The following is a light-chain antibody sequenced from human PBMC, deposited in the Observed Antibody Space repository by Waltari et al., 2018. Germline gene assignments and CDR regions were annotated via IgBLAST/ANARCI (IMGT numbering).Light chain of an antibody. Sequence: EIVLTQSPATLSLSPGESATISCRARRSVSDYLAWYQQRPGQAPRLLIYDASNRAPGIPARFSGSGSGTDFTLTITSLEPEDFAVYYCHQRSDWRGTFGQGTKVDI. CDR2: DAS. J-gene: IGKJ1*01. CDR3: HQRSDWRGT. CDR1: RSVSDY. V-gene: IGKV3-11*01.